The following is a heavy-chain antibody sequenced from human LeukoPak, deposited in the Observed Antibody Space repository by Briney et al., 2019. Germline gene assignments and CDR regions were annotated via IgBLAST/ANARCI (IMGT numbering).Heavy chain of an antibody. V-gene: IGHV4-34*01. CDR3: ARDSRSGWGNWFDP. J-gene: IGHJ5*02. CDR2: INHSGST. D-gene: IGHD6-19*01. Sequence: PSETLSLTWAVYGGSFSGFYWSWDRQPPGEGLEWVGEINHSGSTNYNPSLKSRVATSVDTSKNQSSLKLSSVTAADTAAYYCARDSRSGWGNWFDPWGQGTLVTVSS. CDR1: GGSFSGFY.